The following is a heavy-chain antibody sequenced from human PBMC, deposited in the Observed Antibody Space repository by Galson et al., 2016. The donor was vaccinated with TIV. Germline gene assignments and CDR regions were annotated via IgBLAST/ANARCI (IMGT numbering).Heavy chain of an antibody. D-gene: IGHD3-3*01. J-gene: IGHJ4*02. CDR2: IIPVLGMT. CDR3: ARGDTGRHYEAYFDS. Sequence: SVKVSCKASGGTFSTYTINWVRQAPGQGLQWLGRIIPVLGMTNYAQRLQGRVTNTADRSTSTAYMELSSLRSDDTAVYYCARGDTGRHYEAYFDSWDQGTVVTVSS. V-gene: IGHV1-69*02. CDR1: GGTFSTYT.